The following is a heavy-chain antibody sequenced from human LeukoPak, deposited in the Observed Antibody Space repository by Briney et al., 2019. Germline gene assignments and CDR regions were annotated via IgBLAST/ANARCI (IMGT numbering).Heavy chain of an antibody. Sequence: SETLSLTCTVSGGSISSYYWNWIRQPPGKGLEWIGYISYSGSTNYNPSLKSRVTISVGTSKNQFSLKLSSVTAADTAVYYCAREGYYDSSGYYLGEWGQGTLVTVSS. D-gene: IGHD3-22*01. J-gene: IGHJ4*02. V-gene: IGHV4-59*01. CDR2: ISYSGST. CDR1: GGSISSYY. CDR3: AREGYYDSSGYYLGE.